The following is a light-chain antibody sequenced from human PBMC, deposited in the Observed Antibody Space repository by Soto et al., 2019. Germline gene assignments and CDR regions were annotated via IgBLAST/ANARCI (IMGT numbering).Light chain of an antibody. CDR3: QQYGSSPLT. J-gene: IGKJ2*01. CDR1: QSVSSSY. Sequence: EIVLTQSPGTLSLSPGERATLSCRASQSVSSSYLAWYQHKPGQAPRLLIYGASSRATGIPDRFSGSESGTDFTLTISRLEPEDFAVYYCQQYGSSPLTFGQGTKLEIK. V-gene: IGKV3-20*01. CDR2: GAS.